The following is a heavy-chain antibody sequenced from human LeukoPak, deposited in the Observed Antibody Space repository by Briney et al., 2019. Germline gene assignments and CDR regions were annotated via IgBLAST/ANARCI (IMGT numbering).Heavy chain of an antibody. CDR1: GFTFNRYG. D-gene: IGHD3-10*01. CDR2: IKQDGSEK. J-gene: IGHJ3*02. V-gene: IGHV3-7*04. CDR3: ARENSGVDDAFDI. Sequence: PGGSLRLSCAASGFTFNRYGMHWVRQAPGKGLEWVANIKQDGSEKYYVDSVKGRFTISRDNAKNSLYLQMNSLRAEDTAVYYCARENSGVDDAFDIWGQGTMVTVSS.